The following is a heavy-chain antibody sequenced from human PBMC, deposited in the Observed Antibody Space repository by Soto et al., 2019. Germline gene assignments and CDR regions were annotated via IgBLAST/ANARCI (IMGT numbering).Heavy chain of an antibody. Sequence: EVQLVESGGGLVQPGGSLKLSCAASGFTFSGSAMHWVRQASGKGLEWVGRIRNKANNYATAYGASVKGRFPISRDDSKNTASLQMNSLKPEGPVAYYCSTQVAHFWSGTSQYYMDVCGKGAPVPVCS. D-gene: IGHD3-3*02. J-gene: IGHJ6*03. CDR1: GFTFSGSA. CDR2: IRNKANNYAT. V-gene: IGHV3-73*01. CDR3: STQVAHFWSGTSQYYMDV.